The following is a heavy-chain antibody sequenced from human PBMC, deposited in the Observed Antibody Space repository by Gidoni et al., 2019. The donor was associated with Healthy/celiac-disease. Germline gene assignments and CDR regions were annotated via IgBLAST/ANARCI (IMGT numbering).Heavy chain of an antibody. CDR2: ISYDGSNK. Sequence: QVQLVESGGGVVQPGRSLRLSCAASGFTFSRYAMHWVRQAPGKGLEWVAVISYDGSNKYYADSVKGRFTISRDNSKNTLYLQMNSLRAEDTAVYYCARAEGPGYSSSWYDYWGQGTLVTVSS. J-gene: IGHJ4*02. V-gene: IGHV3-30*04. CDR3: ARAEGPGYSSSWYDY. CDR1: GFTFSRYA. D-gene: IGHD6-13*01.